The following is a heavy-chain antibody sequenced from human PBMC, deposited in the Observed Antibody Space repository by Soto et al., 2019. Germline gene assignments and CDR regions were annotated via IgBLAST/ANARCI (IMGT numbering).Heavy chain of an antibody. CDR3: PHSSRRGRDY. J-gene: IGHJ4*02. CDR2: IYWDDDK. Sequence: QITLKESGPTLVKPTQTLTLTCTFSGFSLSTSGVGVGWIRQPPGKALEWLALIYWDDDKRYSPSLKSRLTITKDTSKHPVVLTITTMDPVDTAPYSCPHSSRRGRDYWGQRTLVTVSS. V-gene: IGHV2-5*02. CDR1: GFSLSTSGVG. D-gene: IGHD5-12*01.